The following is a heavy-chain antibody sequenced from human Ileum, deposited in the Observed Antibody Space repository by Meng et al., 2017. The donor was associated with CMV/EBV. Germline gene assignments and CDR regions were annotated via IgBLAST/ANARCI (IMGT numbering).Heavy chain of an antibody. J-gene: IGHJ6*02. V-gene: IGHV3-21*01. CDR3: ARDWARYYDFWSGYPPYGMDV. Sequence: YSMTWVGQTPGKELEWVSSISSSSSYIYYADSVKGGFNIYRDNAKNSLYLQMNSLRAEDTAVYYCARDWARYYDFWSGYPPYGMDVWGQGTTVTVSS. CDR2: ISSSSSYI. D-gene: IGHD3-3*01. CDR1: YS.